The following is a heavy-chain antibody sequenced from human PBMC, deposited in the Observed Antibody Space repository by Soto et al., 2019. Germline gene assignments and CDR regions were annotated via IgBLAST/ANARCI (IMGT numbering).Heavy chain of an antibody. CDR3: ARRKASSTTSLSFRAGFDY. CDR2: IYPGDSDT. Sequence: LGESLKISCKGSGYSFTNYWIGWVRQMPGKGLEWMGLIYPGDSDTRYSPSFEGQVTISADKSISTAYLQWSGLKASDTAMYYCARRKASSTTSLSFRAGFDYWGQGT. V-gene: IGHV5-51*01. J-gene: IGHJ4*02. D-gene: IGHD2-2*01. CDR1: GYSFTNYW.